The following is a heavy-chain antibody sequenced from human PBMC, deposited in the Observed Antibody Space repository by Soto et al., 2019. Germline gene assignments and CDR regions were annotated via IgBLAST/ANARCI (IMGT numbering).Heavy chain of an antibody. CDR1: GFTFSNFD. CDR2: ISTSGGTT. V-gene: IGHV3-23*01. D-gene: IGHD6-13*01. J-gene: IGHJ1*01. CDR3: ATGTAASAH. Sequence: EVQLLESGGGLVQPGGSLRLSCAASGFTFSNFDMSWVRQAPGKGLEWVSGISTSGGTTYYADSVKGRFTSSRDNSKNTLYLQMTSLRAEDTAVYYCATGTAASAHWGQGTLVTGSA.